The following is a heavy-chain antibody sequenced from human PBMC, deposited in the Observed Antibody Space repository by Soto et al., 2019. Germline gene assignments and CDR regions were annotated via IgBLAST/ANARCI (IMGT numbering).Heavy chain of an antibody. CDR1: GGSISSGGYY. J-gene: IGHJ4*02. D-gene: IGHD2-2*02. V-gene: IGHV4-31*02. CDR2: IYYSGST. Sequence: PSETLSLTCTVSGGSISSGGYYWSWIRQHPGKGLEWIGYIYYSGSTYYNPSLKSRVTISVDASKNQFSLKLTSVTAADAAVYYCGAIPLYGPFEYWDQGTLVTVST. CDR3: GAIPLYGPFEY.